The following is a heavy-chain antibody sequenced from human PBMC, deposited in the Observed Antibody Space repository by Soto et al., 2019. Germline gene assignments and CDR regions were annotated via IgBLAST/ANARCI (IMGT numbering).Heavy chain of an antibody. J-gene: IGHJ5*02. CDR1: GYTFTRYD. D-gene: IGHD3-3*01. V-gene: IGHV1-8*01. CDR3: ARGLKNYDFWSGYTNWFDP. Sequence: ASVKVSCKASGYTFTRYDINWVRQATGQGLEWMGWMNPNSGNTGYAQKFQGRVTMTRNTSISTAYMELSSLRSEDTAVYYCARGLKNYDFWSGYTNWFDPWGQGTLVTVSS. CDR2: MNPNSGNT.